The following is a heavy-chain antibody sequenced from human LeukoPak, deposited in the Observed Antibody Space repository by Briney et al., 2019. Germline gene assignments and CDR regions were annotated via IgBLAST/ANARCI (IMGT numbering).Heavy chain of an antibody. J-gene: IGHJ4*02. CDR3: ANLAAWFFY. V-gene: IGHV3-23*01. CDR1: GLTFKNYA. D-gene: IGHD3-10*01. Sequence: SGGSLTLSCAASGLTFKNYAMSCVRHLPGKAREWVSGISGSGDSTYYADSVKGRFTISRDNFENTLYLQLNSLRAEDTAIYYCANLAAWFFYWGQGTLVTVSS. CDR2: ISGSGDST.